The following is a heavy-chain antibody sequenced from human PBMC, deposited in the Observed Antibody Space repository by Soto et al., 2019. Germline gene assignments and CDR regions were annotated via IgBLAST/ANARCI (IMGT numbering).Heavy chain of an antibody. CDR2: INTAGTT. Sequence: VQLLESGGGLVQPGGSLTLSCAASGFTFSTYAMTWVRQAPGKGLDWVSAINTAGTTYYADSVKGRFTISRDNAKNILFLQMNGLRVDDTAVYYCARDWFEDSWGQGTLVTVSS. D-gene: IGHD3-9*01. J-gene: IGHJ4*02. CDR3: ARDWFEDS. CDR1: GFTFSTYA. V-gene: IGHV3-23*01.